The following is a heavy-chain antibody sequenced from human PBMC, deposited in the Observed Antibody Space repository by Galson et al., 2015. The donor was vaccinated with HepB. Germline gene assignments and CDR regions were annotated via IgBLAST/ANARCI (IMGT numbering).Heavy chain of an antibody. Sequence: QSGAEVKKPGESLKISCKASGYTFTSYGISWVRQAPGQGLEWMGWISAYNGNTNYAQKLQGRVTMTTDTSTSTAYMELRSLRSDDTAVYYCATFNWNYYYGMDVWGQGTTVTVSS. V-gene: IGHV1-18*01. CDR1: GYTFTSYG. CDR2: ISAYNGNT. CDR3: ATFNWNYYYGMDV. J-gene: IGHJ6*02. D-gene: IGHD1-1*01.